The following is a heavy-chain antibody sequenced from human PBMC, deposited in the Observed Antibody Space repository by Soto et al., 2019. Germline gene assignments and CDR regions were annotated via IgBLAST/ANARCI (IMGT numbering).Heavy chain of an antibody. D-gene: IGHD4-17*01. CDR3: ARRYGYYFDY. Sequence: QVQLQESGPGLVKPSETLSLTCTVSGGSISSYYWSWIRQPPGKGLEWIGYIYYSGSTTYNPSLKSRVTISVDTSKNQLSLKLRSVTAADTAVYYCARRYGYYFDYWGQGTLVTVSS. CDR1: GGSISSYY. V-gene: IGHV4-59*08. J-gene: IGHJ4*02. CDR2: IYYSGST.